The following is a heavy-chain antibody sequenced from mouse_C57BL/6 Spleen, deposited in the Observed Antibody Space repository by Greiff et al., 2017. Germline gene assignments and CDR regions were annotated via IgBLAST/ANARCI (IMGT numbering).Heavy chain of an antibody. CDR1: GYAFSSSW. V-gene: IGHV1-82*01. CDR3: ARAPTIVTTHYYFDY. J-gene: IGHJ2*01. D-gene: IGHD2-5*01. Sequence: QVQLQQSGPELVKPGASVKISCKASGYAFSSSWINWVKQRPGKGLEWIGRIYPGDGDTNYTEKFKGKATLTADKSSSTAYLQLSSLTSEDSAVYFGARAPTIVTTHYYFDYWGQGTTLTVSS. CDR2: IYPGDGDT.